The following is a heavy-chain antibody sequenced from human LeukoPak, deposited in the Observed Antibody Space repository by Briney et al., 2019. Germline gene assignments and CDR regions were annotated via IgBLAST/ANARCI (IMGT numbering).Heavy chain of an antibody. J-gene: IGHJ4*02. CDR2: IIPILGIA. D-gene: IGHD1-7*01. V-gene: IGHV1-69*04. CDR3: ARVPGTGPLTHGY. CDR1: GYTFTSYY. Sequence: ASVKVSCKASGYTFTSYYMHWVRQAPGQGLEWMGRIIPILGIANYAQKFQGRVTITADKSTSTAYMELSSLRSEDTAVYYCARVPGTGPLTHGYWGQGTLVTVSS.